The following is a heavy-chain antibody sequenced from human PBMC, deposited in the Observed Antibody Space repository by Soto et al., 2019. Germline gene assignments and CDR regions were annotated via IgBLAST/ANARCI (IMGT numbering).Heavy chain of an antibody. CDR1: GFTFSSYG. D-gene: IGHD4-4*01. CDR2: ISYDGSNK. V-gene: IGHV3-30*18. J-gene: IGHJ6*02. Sequence: LRLSCAASGFTFSSYGMHWVRQAPGKGLEWVAVISYDGSNKYYADSVKGRFTISRDNSKNTLYLQMNSLRAEDTAVYYCAKSNSKDGMDVWGQGTTVTVS. CDR3: AKSNSKDGMDV.